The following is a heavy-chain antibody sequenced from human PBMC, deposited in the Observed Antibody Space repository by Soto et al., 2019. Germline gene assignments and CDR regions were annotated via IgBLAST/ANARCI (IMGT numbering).Heavy chain of an antibody. CDR2: IYSGGST. CDR3: ARDPWAADY. J-gene: IGHJ4*02. V-gene: IGHV3-66*01. D-gene: IGHD3-16*01. CDR1: GFTVSTKY. Sequence: EVQLVESGGGLVQPGVSLRRSCAASGFTVSTKYMSWVRQAPGKGLEWVSVIYSGGSTFYADSVRGRFTISRDNSKNTVNLQMNSLRAEDTAVYYCARDPWAADYWGQGTLVTVSS.